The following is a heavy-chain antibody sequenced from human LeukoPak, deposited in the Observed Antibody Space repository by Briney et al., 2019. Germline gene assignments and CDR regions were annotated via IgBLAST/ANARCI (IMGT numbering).Heavy chain of an antibody. CDR2: ISWNSGSI. V-gene: IGHV3-9*01. D-gene: IGHD3-22*01. Sequence: GRSLRLSCAASGFTFDDYAMHWVRQAPGKGLEWVSGISWNSGSIGYADSVKGRFTISRDNAKNSLYLQMNSLRAEDTALYYCAKDIGYDSSGYLDYWGQGTLVTVSS. J-gene: IGHJ4*02. CDR1: GFTFDDYA. CDR3: AKDIGYDSSGYLDY.